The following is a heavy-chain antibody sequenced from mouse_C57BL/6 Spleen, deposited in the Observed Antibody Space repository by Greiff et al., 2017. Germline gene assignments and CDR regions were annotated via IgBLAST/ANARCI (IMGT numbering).Heavy chain of an antibody. CDR2: IYPGSGNT. CDR1: GYSFTSYY. Sequence: QVQLQQSGPELVKPGASVKISCKASGYSFTSYYIHWVKQRPGQGLEWIGWIYPGSGNTKYNEKFKGKATLTADTSSSTAYMQLSSLTSEDSAVYYCAILTGTAMDYWGQGTSVTVSS. CDR3: AILTGTAMDY. J-gene: IGHJ4*01. D-gene: IGHD4-1*01. V-gene: IGHV1-66*01.